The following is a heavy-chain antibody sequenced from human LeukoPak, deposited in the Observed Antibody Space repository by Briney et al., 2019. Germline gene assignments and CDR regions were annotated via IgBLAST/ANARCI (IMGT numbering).Heavy chain of an antibody. D-gene: IGHD6-19*01. Sequence: PGGSLRLSYAASGFTFSNSAMSWVRQAPGQGLEWVSTLSGSGITTYYADSVTVRFTIFRDNSKNTLYLQMNSLRAEDTAVYYCAKGIYSSGWSYFDYWGHGTLVTVSS. CDR1: GFTFSNSA. CDR3: AKGIYSSGWSYFDY. J-gene: IGHJ4*01. CDR2: LSGSGITT. V-gene: IGHV3-23*01.